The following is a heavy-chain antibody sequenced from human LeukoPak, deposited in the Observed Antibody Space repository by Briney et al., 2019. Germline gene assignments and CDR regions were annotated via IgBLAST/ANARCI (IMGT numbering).Heavy chain of an antibody. J-gene: IGHJ4*02. CDR1: GGSISSYY. CDR2: IYTSGST. CDR3: ARDHPLSAGAFDY. Sequence: SETLSLTCTVSGGSISSYYWSWIRQPAGKGLEWIGRIYTSGSTNYNPSLKSRVTMSVDTSKNQCSLKLNPVTAADTAVYYCARDHPLSAGAFDYWGQGTLVTVSS. V-gene: IGHV4-4*07. D-gene: IGHD3-10*01.